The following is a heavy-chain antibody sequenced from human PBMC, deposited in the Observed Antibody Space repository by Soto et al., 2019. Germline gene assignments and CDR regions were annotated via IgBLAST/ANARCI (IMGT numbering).Heavy chain of an antibody. V-gene: IGHV4-39*01. D-gene: IGHD5-18*01. J-gene: IGHJ5*02. CDR2: IYYSGST. CDR1: GGSISSSSYY. Sequence: SETLSLTCTVSGGSISSSSYYWGWIRQPPGKGLEWIGSIYYSGSTYYNPSLKSRVTISVDTSKNQFSLKLSSVTAADTAVYYCARRQFGVDTTSINWFDPWGQGTLVTVSS. CDR3: ARRQFGVDTTSINWFDP.